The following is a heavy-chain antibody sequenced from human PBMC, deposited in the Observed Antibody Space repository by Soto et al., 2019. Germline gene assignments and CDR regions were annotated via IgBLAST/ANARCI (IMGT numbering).Heavy chain of an antibody. D-gene: IGHD2-2*01. CDR2: ISAYNGNT. Sequence: GASVKVSCKASGYTFTSYGISWVRQAPGQGLEWMGWISAYNGNTNYAQKLQGRVTMTTDTSTSTAYMELRSLRSDDTAVYYCARDLGGLGYCSSTSCYAEPYNLFDPWGQGSLVTVSS. CDR1: GYTFTSYG. CDR3: ARDLGGLGYCSSTSCYAEPYNLFDP. V-gene: IGHV1-18*01. J-gene: IGHJ5*02.